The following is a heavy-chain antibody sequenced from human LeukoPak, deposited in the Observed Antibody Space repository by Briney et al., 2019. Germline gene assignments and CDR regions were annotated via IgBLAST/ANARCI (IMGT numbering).Heavy chain of an antibody. CDR2: ISGSGGST. Sequence: GGSLRLSCAASGFTFSSYAMSWVRQAPGKGLEWVSAISGSGGSTYYADSVKGRFTVSRDNSKNTLYLQMNSLRAEDTAVYYCAKGSKLPTGRITMVRGGLFDYWGQGTLVTVSS. CDR3: AKGSKLPTGRITMVRGGLFDY. V-gene: IGHV3-23*01. J-gene: IGHJ4*02. D-gene: IGHD3-10*01. CDR1: GFTFSSYA.